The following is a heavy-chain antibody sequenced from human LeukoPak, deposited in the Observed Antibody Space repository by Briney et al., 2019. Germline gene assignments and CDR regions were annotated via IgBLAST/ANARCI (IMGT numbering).Heavy chain of an antibody. J-gene: IGHJ4*02. CDR1: GYTLTELS. V-gene: IGHV1-24*01. D-gene: IGHD6-19*01. CDR2: FDPEDGET. Sequence: ASVKVSCKVSGYTLTELSMHWVRQAPGKGPEWMGGFDPEDGETIYAQKFQGRVTMTEDTSTDTAYMELSSLRSEDTAVYYCATAPTGEAVAGTRFDYWGQGTLVTVSS. CDR3: ATAPTGEAVAGTRFDY.